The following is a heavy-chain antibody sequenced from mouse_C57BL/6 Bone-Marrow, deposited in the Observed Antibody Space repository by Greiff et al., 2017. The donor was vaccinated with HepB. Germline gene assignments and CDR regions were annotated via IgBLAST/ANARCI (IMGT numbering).Heavy chain of an antibody. D-gene: IGHD1-1*01. V-gene: IGHV1-72*01. CDR2: IDPNSGGT. J-gene: IGHJ4*01. Sequence: QDQLQQPGAELVKPGASVKLSCKASGYTFTSYWMHWVKQRPGRGLEWIGRIDPNSGGTKYNEKFKSKATLTVDKPSSTAYMQLSSLTSEDSAVYYCARAPITTVVPYYAMDYWGQGTSVTVSS. CDR1: GYTFTSYW. CDR3: ARAPITTVVPYYAMDY.